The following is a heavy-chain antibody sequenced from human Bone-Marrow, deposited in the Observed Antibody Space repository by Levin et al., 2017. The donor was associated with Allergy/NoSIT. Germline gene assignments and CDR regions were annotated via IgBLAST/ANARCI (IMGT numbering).Heavy chain of an antibody. CDR2: IYYPGNT. D-gene: IGHD3-10*01. V-gene: IGHV4-31*02. J-gene: IGHJ4*02. Sequence: SETLSLTCTVSGESVSSSGFYWTWIRQYPGKGREWIGHIYYPGNTSYNPSLKSRVSISEDRSKNQFSLKLDSVTAADTAVYYCARESVYYGSGSWIDCWGQGTLVTVSS. CDR1: GESVSSSGFY. CDR3: ARESVYYGSGSWIDC.